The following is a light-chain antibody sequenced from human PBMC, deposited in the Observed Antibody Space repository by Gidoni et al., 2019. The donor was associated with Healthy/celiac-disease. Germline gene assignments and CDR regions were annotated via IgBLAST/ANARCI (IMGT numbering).Light chain of an antibody. J-gene: IGKJ5*01. CDR2: DAS. Sequence: IVLPQSPATLSLSPGERATISCRASQSVSSYVAWYHQKPGQAPRLLIYDASTRATSIPARFSGSGSGTDFTLTISSLEPEDFAVYYCQQRSNWSLTFXQXTRLEMK. V-gene: IGKV3-11*01. CDR3: QQRSNWSLT. CDR1: QSVSSY.